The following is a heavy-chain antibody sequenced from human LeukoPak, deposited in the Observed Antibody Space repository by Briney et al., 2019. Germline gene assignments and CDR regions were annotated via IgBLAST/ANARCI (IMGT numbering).Heavy chain of an antibody. CDR2: IYHSGST. V-gene: IGHV4-30-2*01. CDR1: GGSISSGGYS. D-gene: IGHD2-2*01. J-gene: IGHJ5*02. CDR3: ARGWVGYCSSTSCRDSGRHTPTLNWFDP. Sequence: KTSETLSLTCAVSGGSISSGGYSWSWIRQPPGKGLEWIGYIYHSGSTYYNPSLKSRVTISVDRSKNQFSLKLSSVTAADTAVYYCARGWVGYCSSTSCRDSGRHTPTLNWFDPWGQGTLVTVSS.